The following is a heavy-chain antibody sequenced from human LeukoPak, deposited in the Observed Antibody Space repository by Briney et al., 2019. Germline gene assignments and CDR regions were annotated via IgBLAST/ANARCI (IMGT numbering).Heavy chain of an antibody. J-gene: IGHJ4*02. Sequence: ASVKVSCKASGYTFTTYDINWVRQATGQGLEWMGWMNPNSGNTGYAQKFQGRFTMTRNTAMSTAYMELNSLRSEDAAVYYCARANYYGSGKKDLDYWGQGTLVTVSS. CDR2: MNPNSGNT. V-gene: IGHV1-8*01. CDR3: ARANYYGSGKKDLDY. D-gene: IGHD3-10*01. CDR1: GYTFTTYD.